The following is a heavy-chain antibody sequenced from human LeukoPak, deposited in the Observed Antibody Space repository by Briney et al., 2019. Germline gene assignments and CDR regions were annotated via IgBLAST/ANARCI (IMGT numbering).Heavy chain of an antibody. CDR3: ARGSLKHDS. J-gene: IGHJ5*01. CDR1: GGSFSGNN. Sequence: PSETLSLTCAVYGGSFSGNNWNWIRQPPGKGLEWIGEINHSGATKYNPSLKSRLTISVDPSKNQFSLKLKSVTAADTAVYYCARGSLKHDSWGQGTLVTVSS. V-gene: IGHV4-34*01. CDR2: INHSGAT.